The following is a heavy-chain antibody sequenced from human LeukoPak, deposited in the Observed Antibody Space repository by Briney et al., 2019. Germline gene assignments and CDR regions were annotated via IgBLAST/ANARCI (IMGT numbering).Heavy chain of an antibody. CDR1: GFTFCSYG. Sequence: SGGSLRLSCVASGFTFCSYGMDWVRQAPGQGREWIGRMKSKTDGGPAKHAAPVKGRFIISRDDSSSMLYLQMNSLNSDDTGVYYCATALRGMDFWGQGTLVTVPS. J-gene: IGHJ4*01. CDR2: MKSKTDGGPA. D-gene: IGHD1-1*01. CDR3: ATALRGMDF. V-gene: IGHV3-15*01.